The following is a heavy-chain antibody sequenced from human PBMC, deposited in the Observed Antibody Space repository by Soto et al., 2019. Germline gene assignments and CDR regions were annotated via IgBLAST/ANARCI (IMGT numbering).Heavy chain of an antibody. V-gene: IGHV3-30*18. CDR3: AKDLGIAVAGPYGMDV. CDR2: ISYDGSNK. CDR1: GFTFSSYG. J-gene: IGHJ6*02. D-gene: IGHD6-19*01. Sequence: HPGGSLRLSCAASGFTFSSYGMHWVRQAPGKGLEWVAVISYDGSNKYYADSVKGRFTISRDNSKNTLYLQMNSLRAEDTAVYYCAKDLGIAVAGPYGMDVWGQGTTVTVSS.